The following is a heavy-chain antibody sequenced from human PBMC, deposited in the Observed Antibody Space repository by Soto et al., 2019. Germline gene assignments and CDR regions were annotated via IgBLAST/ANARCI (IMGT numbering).Heavy chain of an antibody. CDR1: GGSISSYY. CDR2: IYYSGST. CDR3: ARLPFVTVTHRAFDI. D-gene: IGHD4-17*01. Sequence: SETLSLTCTVSGGSISSYYWSWIRQPPGKGLEWIGYIYYSGSTNYNPSLKSRVTISVDTSKNQFSLKLSSVTAADTAVYYCARLPFVTVTHRAFDIWGQGTMVTVSS. V-gene: IGHV4-59*08. J-gene: IGHJ3*02.